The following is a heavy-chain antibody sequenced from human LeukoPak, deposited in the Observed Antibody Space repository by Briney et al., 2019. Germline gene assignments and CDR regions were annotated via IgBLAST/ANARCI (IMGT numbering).Heavy chain of an antibody. CDR1: GYTFTSYG. Sequence: ASVKVSCKASGYTFTSYGISWVRQAPGQGLEWMGWISAYNGNTNYAQKLQGRVTMTRDMSTSTVYMELSSLRSEDTAVYYCARPAEGCTNGVCSKRYYYYMDVWGKGTTVTVSS. CDR3: ARPAEGCTNGVCSKRYYYYMDV. J-gene: IGHJ6*03. CDR2: ISAYNGNT. D-gene: IGHD2-8*01. V-gene: IGHV1-18*01.